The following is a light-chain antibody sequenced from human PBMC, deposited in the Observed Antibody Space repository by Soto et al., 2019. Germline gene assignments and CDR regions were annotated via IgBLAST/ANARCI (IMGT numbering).Light chain of an antibody. J-gene: IGKJ3*01. CDR1: QDIGTY. V-gene: IGKV1-33*01. Sequence: DIQMTQSPPSLSASVGDRVTITCQASQDIGTYLNWYQHKPGKAPNLVIYDASNLETGVPSRFSGGGSGTDFTFTISSLRPEDIATYYCQHSNRLPLFGPGTKVDF. CDR3: QHSNRLPL. CDR2: DAS.